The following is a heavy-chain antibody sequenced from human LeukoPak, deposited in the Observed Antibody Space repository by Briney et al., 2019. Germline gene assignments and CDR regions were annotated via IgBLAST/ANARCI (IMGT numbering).Heavy chain of an antibody. Sequence: ASVEASCKASGHTFTSYDINWVRQAPGQGLEWMGWMNPNSGNTDYAQKFQGRVTMTRNTSISTAYMELSSLRSEDTAVYYCARAYCSSTSCYVSWFDPWGQGTLVTVSS. J-gene: IGHJ5*02. CDR3: ARAYCSSTSCYVSWFDP. CDR2: MNPNSGNT. V-gene: IGHV1-8*01. D-gene: IGHD2-2*01. CDR1: GHTFTSYD.